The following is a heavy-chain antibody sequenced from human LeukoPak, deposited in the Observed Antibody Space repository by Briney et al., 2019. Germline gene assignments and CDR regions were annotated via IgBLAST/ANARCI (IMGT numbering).Heavy chain of an antibody. CDR1: GYSISSGYH. Sequence: PSETLSLTCTVSGYSISSGYHWGWIRQPPGKGLEWIGSIYHSGSTYYNPSLKSRVTISVDTSKNQFSLKLRSVTAADTAVYYCARVGVVAAFHYFDYWGQGTLVTVSS. J-gene: IGHJ4*02. CDR2: IYHSGST. D-gene: IGHD2-15*01. CDR3: ARVGVVAAFHYFDY. V-gene: IGHV4-38-2*02.